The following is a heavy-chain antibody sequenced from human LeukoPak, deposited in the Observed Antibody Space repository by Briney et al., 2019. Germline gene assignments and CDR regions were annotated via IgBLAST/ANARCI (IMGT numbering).Heavy chain of an antibody. CDR3: ARGYGSGSRPTHWFDP. Sequence: SETLSLTCTVSGGSISNSNYYWGWIRQPPGKGLDWIGSIYYSGTTYYNPSLKSRVTISIDTSNNQFSLKLSSVTAADTAVYYCARGYGSGSRPTHWFDPWGQGTLVTVSS. D-gene: IGHD3-10*01. CDR2: IYYSGTT. J-gene: IGHJ5*02. CDR1: GGSISNSNYY. V-gene: IGHV4-39*01.